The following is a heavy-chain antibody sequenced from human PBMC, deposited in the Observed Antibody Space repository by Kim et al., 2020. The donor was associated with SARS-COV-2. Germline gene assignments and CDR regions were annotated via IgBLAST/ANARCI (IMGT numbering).Heavy chain of an antibody. J-gene: IGHJ4*02. CDR3: AGVLTSGWSYFDY. V-gene: IGHV3-21*01. CDR1: GFTFSSYS. D-gene: IGHD6-19*01. CDR2: ISSSGSYI. Sequence: GGSLRLSCAASGFTFSSYSMNWVRQAPGKGLEWISSISSSGSYIYYADSMKGRFTISRDNARASLYLQMNSLRAEDTAVYYCAGVLTSGWSYFDYWGQGT.